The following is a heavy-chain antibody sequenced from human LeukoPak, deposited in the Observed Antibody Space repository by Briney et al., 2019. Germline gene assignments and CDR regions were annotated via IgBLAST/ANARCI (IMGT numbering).Heavy chain of an antibody. Sequence: GESLKISCKGSGYSFTTYWIGWVRQMPGKGLEWMGIIYPADSDTTYSPSFQGQVTISADRSITTAYLQWSSLKASDTAMYYCARLYLPYTSAWYGSAFDIWGQGTMVTVSS. D-gene: IGHD6-13*01. V-gene: IGHV5-51*01. CDR3: ARLYLPYTSAWYGSAFDI. CDR2: IYPADSDT. J-gene: IGHJ3*02. CDR1: GYSFTTYW.